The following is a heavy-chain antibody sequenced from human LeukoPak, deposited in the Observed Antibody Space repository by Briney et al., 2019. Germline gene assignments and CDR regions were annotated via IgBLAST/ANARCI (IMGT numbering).Heavy chain of an antibody. J-gene: IGHJ5*02. CDR2: IYPGDSDT. CDR1: GYSFTSYW. D-gene: IGHD2-2*01. V-gene: IGHV5-51*01. Sequence: GESLKISCKGSGYSFTSYWIGWVRQMPGKGLEWMGNIYPGDSDTRYSPSFQGQVTISADKSISTAYLQWSSLKASDTAMYYCARLNKVVPAAIRESYNWFDPWGQGTLVTVSS. CDR3: ARLNKVVPAAIRESYNWFDP.